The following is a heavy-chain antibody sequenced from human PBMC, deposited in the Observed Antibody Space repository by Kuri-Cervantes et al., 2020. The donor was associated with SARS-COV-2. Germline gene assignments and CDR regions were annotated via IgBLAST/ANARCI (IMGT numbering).Heavy chain of an antibody. V-gene: IGHV1-8*01. D-gene: IGHD1-1*01. CDR2: LNPDTGNT. Sequence: ASVKVSCKASGYSFSSYDINWVRQAAGQGLEWMGWLNPDTGNTGNAKEFQGRVTMTTDTSINTAYMEVNSLSFEDTAIYYCARDSGDWNPDGLDIWGQGTMVTVSS. J-gene: IGHJ3*02. CDR1: GYSFSSYD. CDR3: ARDSGDWNPDGLDI.